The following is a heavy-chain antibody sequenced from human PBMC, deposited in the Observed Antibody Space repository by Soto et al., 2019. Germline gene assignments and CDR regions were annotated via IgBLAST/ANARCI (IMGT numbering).Heavy chain of an antibody. CDR2: IYYSGST. V-gene: IGHV4-59*01. CDR1: GGTIGSYS. Sequence: SEALPLTCKGFGGTIGSYSGSWIRPPPGKGLEWIGYIYYSGSTNYNPSLKSRVTISVDTSKNHFSLKLSSVTATDTAVYYCARAYGHDVFDFWGQRTLVTVSS. J-gene: IGHJ4*02. CDR3: ARAYGHDVFDF. D-gene: IGHD4-17*01.